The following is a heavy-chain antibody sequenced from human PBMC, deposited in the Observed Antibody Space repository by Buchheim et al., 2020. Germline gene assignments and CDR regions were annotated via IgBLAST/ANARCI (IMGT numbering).Heavy chain of an antibody. CDR1: GGSISSANYY. V-gene: IGHV4-30-4*01. CDR2: IYYSGST. CDR3: VRDHTVNIYSYNGLDV. J-gene: IGHJ6*02. Sequence: QVQLQESGPGLLKPSQTLSLTCTVSGGSISSANYYWSWIRQPPGKGLEWIGYIYYSGSTNCNPSLKSRVTISVDTSKNQFSLQLGSVTAADTAVYYCVRDHTVNIYSYNGLDVWGQGTT. D-gene: IGHD4-17*01.